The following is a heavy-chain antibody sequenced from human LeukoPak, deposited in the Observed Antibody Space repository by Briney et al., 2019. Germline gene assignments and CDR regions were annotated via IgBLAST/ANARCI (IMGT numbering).Heavy chain of an antibody. CDR1: GGSIGSYY. Sequence: SETLSLTCTVPGGSIGSYYWTWIRQPPGKGLEWIGYIYYSGNAYYNPSLKSRVTMSVDTSKNQFSLKLSSLTAADTAVYYCARGSEVGMDVWGQGTTVTVSS. J-gene: IGHJ6*02. D-gene: IGHD2-15*01. CDR2: IYYSGNA. CDR3: ARGSEVGMDV. V-gene: IGHV4-59*01.